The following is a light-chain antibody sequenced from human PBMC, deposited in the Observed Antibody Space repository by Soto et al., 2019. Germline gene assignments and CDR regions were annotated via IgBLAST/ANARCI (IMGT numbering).Light chain of an antibody. CDR2: AAS. CDR1: QRIRTS. CDR3: QQSYTTPLP. V-gene: IGKV1-39*01. J-gene: IGKJ1*01. Sequence: MTQTPLSLSVTPGQPASISCKSSQRIRTSLNWYQHKPGKAPKLLIYAASSLESGVPSRFSGSGSGTDFSLSISSLQPEDFATYYCQQSYTTPLPFGQGTKVAIK.